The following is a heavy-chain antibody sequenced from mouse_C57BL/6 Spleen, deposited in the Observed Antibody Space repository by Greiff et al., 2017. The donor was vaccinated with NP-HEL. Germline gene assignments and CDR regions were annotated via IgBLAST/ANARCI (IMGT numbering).Heavy chain of an antibody. CDR2: IYPSDSET. J-gene: IGHJ4*01. V-gene: IGHV1-61*01. CDR1: GYTFTSYW. D-gene: IGHD3-1*01. CDR3: ARSPGRYAMDY. Sequence: VQLQQPGAELVRPGSSVKLSCKASGYTFTSYWMDWVKQRPGQGLEWIGNIYPSDSETHYNQKFKDKATLTVDKSSSTAYMQLSSLTSEDSAVYYCARSPGRYAMDYWGQGTSVTVSS.